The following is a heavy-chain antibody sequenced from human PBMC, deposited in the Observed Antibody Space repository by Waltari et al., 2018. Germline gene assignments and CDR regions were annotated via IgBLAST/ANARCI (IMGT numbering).Heavy chain of an antibody. CDR3: ARGGYYDSSGGYDAFDI. D-gene: IGHD3-22*01. CDR2: IYSGGST. J-gene: IGHJ3*02. CDR1: GFTVSSNY. V-gene: IGHV3-53*01. Sequence: EVQLVESGGGLIQPGGSLRLSCAASGFTVSSNYMSWVRQAPGKGLEWFSVIYSGGSTYYADSVKGRLTISRDNSKNTLYRQMNSMRAEDTAVYYCARGGYYDSSGGYDAFDIWGQGTMVTVSS.